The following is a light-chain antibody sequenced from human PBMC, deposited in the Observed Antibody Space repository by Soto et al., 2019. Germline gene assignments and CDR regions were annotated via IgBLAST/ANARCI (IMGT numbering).Light chain of an antibody. CDR3: QSYDSSLSGSI. V-gene: IGLV1-40*01. CDR2: GDT. CDR1: SSNIGAGYD. Sequence: QSVLTQPPSVSVAPGQRGTISCTGSSSNIGAGYDVHWEQPLRGTAPKLRIYGDTNRPSGVTDRFSGYTSGSSASLAITGLQADDEADYHCQSYDSSLSGSIFCGGTKLTVL. J-gene: IGLJ2*01.